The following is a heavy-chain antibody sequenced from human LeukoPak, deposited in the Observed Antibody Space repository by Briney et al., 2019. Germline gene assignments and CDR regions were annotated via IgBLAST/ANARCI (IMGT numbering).Heavy chain of an antibody. D-gene: IGHD2-21*02. V-gene: IGHV4-59*12. J-gene: IGHJ4*02. CDR2: IYYSGGA. CDR3: ARDVGTYCGGDCYHSGAYFDY. CDR1: GGSISSYY. Sequence: PSETLSLTCTVSGGSISSYYWSWIRQPPGKGLEWIGYIYYSGGANYNPSLKSRVTISVATSKNQFSLKLTSVTAADTAVYYCARDVGTYCGGDCYHSGAYFDYWGQGTLVTVSS.